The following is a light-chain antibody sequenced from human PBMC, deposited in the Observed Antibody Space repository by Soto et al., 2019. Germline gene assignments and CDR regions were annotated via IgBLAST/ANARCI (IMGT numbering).Light chain of an antibody. V-gene: IGKV1-39*01. CDR2: TTS. CDR3: QQSDSTPPT. CDR1: QSISNS. Sequence: IQMTQSPSSLSASVGDRVTITCRASQSISNSLNWYPQKPGKAPDLLIYTTSSLQSGVPSRFTGSGSGTDFTLTISSLQPEDFATYYCQQSDSTPPTFGGGTNVELK. J-gene: IGKJ4*01.